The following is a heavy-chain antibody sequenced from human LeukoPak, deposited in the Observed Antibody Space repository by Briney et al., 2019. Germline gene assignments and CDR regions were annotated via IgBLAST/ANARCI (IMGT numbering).Heavy chain of an antibody. Sequence: GASVKVSCKASSYTFTSYGISWVRQAPGQGLEWMGWISAYNGNTNYAQKLQGRVTMTTDTSTSTAYMELRSLRSDDTAVYYCARKVITFGGVIVMYFDYWGQGTLVTVSS. CDR3: ARKVITFGGVIVMYFDY. J-gene: IGHJ4*02. D-gene: IGHD3-16*02. CDR1: SYTFTSYG. V-gene: IGHV1-18*01. CDR2: ISAYNGNT.